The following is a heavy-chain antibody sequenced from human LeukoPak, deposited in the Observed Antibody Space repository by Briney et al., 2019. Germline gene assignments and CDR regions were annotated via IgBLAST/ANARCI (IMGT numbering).Heavy chain of an antibody. CDR1: GYSISSGYY. J-gene: IGHJ4*02. CDR2: IYHSGST. CDR3: ARNISLGRDTTMVTVFDY. Sequence: SETLSLTCAVSGYSISSGYYWGWIRQPPGKGLEWIGSIYHSGSTVYSPSLKSRVTISVDTSKNQFSLRLNSVTAADTAVYYCARNISLGRDTTMVTVFDYWGQGTLVTVPS. V-gene: IGHV4-38-2*01. D-gene: IGHD5-18*01.